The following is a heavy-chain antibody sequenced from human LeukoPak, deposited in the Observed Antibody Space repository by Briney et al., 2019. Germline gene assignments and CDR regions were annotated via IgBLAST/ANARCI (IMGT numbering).Heavy chain of an antibody. CDR3: ARNDILTANDY. V-gene: IGHV1-2*02. Sequence: VASVKVSCKASGYTFTGYYMHWVRQAPGQGLEWMGWINTKSGGTNYAQKFQGRVTMTRDTSITTAYMELSRLRSDDTAVYYCARNDILTANDYWGQGTLVTVSS. D-gene: IGHD3-9*01. CDR2: INTKSGGT. CDR1: GYTFTGYY. J-gene: IGHJ4*02.